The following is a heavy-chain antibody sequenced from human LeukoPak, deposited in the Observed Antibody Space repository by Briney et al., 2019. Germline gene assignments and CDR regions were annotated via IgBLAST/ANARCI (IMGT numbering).Heavy chain of an antibody. CDR2: ISWNSGSI. V-gene: IGHV3-9*01. Sequence: GRSLRLSCAASGFTFDDYAMHWVRQAPGKGLEWVSSISWNSGSIGYADSVKGRFTISRDNAKNSLYLQMNSLSAEDTAVYYCARAQKYSYDAFDIWGQGTMVTVSS. CDR1: GFTFDDYA. D-gene: IGHD4-11*01. CDR3: ARAQKYSYDAFDI. J-gene: IGHJ3*02.